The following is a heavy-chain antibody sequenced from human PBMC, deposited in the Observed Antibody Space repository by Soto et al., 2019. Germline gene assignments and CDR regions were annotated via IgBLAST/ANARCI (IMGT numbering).Heavy chain of an antibody. CDR3: ARYWSAGTFYGAFDM. CDR2: ISPIYNAA. D-gene: IGHD2-15*01. V-gene: IGHV1-69*06. Sequence: QVELKQSGAEVKRPGSSVRVSCEASGGNFGDDGVSWLRQATGQGPARMGGISPIYNAATYARNFRGRLTITADKSTNTAYMELVSLRAEDTAIYYGARYWSAGTFYGAFDMWGQGTKV. J-gene: IGHJ3*02. CDR1: GGNFGDDG.